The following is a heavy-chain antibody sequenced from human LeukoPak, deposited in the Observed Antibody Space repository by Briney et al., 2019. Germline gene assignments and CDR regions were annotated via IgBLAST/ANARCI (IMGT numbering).Heavy chain of an antibody. Sequence: GGSLRLSCAASGFTFSSYAMSWVRQAPGKGLEWVSAISGSGDSTYYGDSVKGRFTISRDNSKNALYLQMNSLRAEDTAVYYCAKTRPLDSSSWSHGDYWGQGTLVTVSS. J-gene: IGHJ4*02. CDR2: ISGSGDST. CDR3: AKTRPLDSSSWSHGDY. V-gene: IGHV3-23*01. D-gene: IGHD6-13*01. CDR1: GFTFSSYA.